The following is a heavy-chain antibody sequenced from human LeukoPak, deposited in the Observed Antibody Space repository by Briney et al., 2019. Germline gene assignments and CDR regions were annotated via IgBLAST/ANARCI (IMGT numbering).Heavy chain of an antibody. CDR3: ATIPMYSGSYSYAFDI. CDR2: INPNSGGT. CDR1: GYTFTGYY. J-gene: IGHJ3*02. V-gene: IGHV1-2*06. Sequence: GASVKVSCKASGYTFTGYYMHWVRQAPGQGLEWMGRINPNSGGTNYAQKFQGRVTMTRDTSISTAYMELSRLRPDDTAVYYCATIPMYSGSYSYAFDIWGQGTMVTVSS. D-gene: IGHD1-26*01.